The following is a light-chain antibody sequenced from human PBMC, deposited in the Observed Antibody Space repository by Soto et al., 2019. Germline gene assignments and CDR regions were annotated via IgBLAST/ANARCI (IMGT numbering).Light chain of an antibody. J-gene: IGKJ1*01. Sequence: EIVLTQSPATLSLSPGERATLSCRASQSVSSYLAWYQQKPGQAPRLLIYAASNRATGIPARFSGSGSGTDFTLAISSLEPEDFAVYYCHQRSNWPGTFGQGTKVEIK. V-gene: IGKV3-11*01. CDR2: AAS. CDR3: HQRSNWPGT. CDR1: QSVSSY.